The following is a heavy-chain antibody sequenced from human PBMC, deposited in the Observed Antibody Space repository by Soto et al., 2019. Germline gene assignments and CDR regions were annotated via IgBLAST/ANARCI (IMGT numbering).Heavy chain of an antibody. D-gene: IGHD1-26*01. J-gene: IGHJ4*02. V-gene: IGHV4-59*01. CDR2: IYYSGST. Sequence: ASETLSLTCTVSGGSISSYYWSWIRQPPGKGLEWIGYIYYSGSTNYNPSLKSRVTISVGTSKNQFSLKLSSVTAADTAVYYCARAENSGGSYWGPEPFDYWGQGTLVTVSS. CDR1: GGSISSYY. CDR3: ARAENSGGSYWGPEPFDY.